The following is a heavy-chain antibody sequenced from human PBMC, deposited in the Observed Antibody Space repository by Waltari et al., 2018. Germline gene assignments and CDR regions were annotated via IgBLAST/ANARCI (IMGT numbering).Heavy chain of an antibody. Sequence: QVRLVQSGAEVKKPGASVKVSCEASGYTFIDYDINWVRQGTGQGLEWMGWMNPKSGKSGSAQKFQGRVTITRNTSISTVYMDLTSLASEDTAVYYCARLFCLSSSCYRGWFDSWGQGSLVTVSS. D-gene: IGHD2-2*02. CDR2: MNPKSGKS. CDR3: ARLFCLSSSCYRGWFDS. V-gene: IGHV1-8*01. CDR1: GYTFIDYD. J-gene: IGHJ5*01.